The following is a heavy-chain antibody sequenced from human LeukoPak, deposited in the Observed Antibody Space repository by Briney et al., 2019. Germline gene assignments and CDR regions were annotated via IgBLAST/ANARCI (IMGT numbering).Heavy chain of an antibody. CDR2: INHSGST. D-gene: IGHD1-26*01. Sequence: PSETLSLTCAVYGGSFSGYYWSWIRQPPGKGLEWIGEINHSGSTNYNPSLKSRVTISVDTSKNQFSLKLSSVTAADTAVYYCARGFGSYYFDWGQGTLVTVSS. CDR1: GGSFSGYY. J-gene: IGHJ4*02. CDR3: ARGFGSYYFD. V-gene: IGHV4-34*01.